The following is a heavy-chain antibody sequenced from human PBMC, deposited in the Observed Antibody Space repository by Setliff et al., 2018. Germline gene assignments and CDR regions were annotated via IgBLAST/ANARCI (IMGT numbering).Heavy chain of an antibody. CDR1: GYSFSSNA. CDR3: ARMSTSGPHYDY. J-gene: IGHJ4*02. D-gene: IGHD2-8*02. CDR2: IHAGSSNT. Sequence: ASVKVSCKASGYSFSSNAFHWGRQAPGQTLEWMGWIHAGSSNTLYSQRFQDRITISRDTSATTVHMELSSLRSDDTAVYYCARMSTSGPHYDYWGQGTLVTVSS. V-gene: IGHV1-3*01.